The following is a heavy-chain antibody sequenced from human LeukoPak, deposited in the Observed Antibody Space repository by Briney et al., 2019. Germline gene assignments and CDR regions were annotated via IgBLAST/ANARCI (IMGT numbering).Heavy chain of an antibody. V-gene: IGHV4-61*05. J-gene: IGHJ4*02. CDR2: IYYSGST. D-gene: IGHD3-22*01. Sequence: SETLSLTCTVSGGSISTSNYYWGWIRQPPGKGLEWIGYIYYSGSTNYNPSLKSRVTISVDTSKNQFSLKLTSMTAADTAVYYCARGGLVYYDSSGYPGLFDYWGQGTLVTVSS. CDR1: GGSISTSNYY. CDR3: ARGGLVYYDSSGYPGLFDY.